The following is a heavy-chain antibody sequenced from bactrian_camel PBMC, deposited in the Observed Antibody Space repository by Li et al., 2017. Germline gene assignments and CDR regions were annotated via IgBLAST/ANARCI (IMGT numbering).Heavy chain of an antibody. D-gene: IGHD4*01. CDR1: GFTFSSNA. CDR2: IVKGGGKT. Sequence: VQLVESGGGLVQPGGSLRLSCAASGFTFSSNAMSWVRQAPGKGLEWVSGIVKGGGKTYYADSIGGRFTISVDNAKNTLSLQMNSLKPEDTAMYYCAAVSRHLFAFDYYWGQGTQVTVS. V-gene: IGHV3S31*01. CDR3: AAVSRHLFAFDYY. J-gene: IGHJ4*01.